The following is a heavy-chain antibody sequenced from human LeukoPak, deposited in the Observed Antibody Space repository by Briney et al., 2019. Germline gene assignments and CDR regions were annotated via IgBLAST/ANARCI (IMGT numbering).Heavy chain of an antibody. CDR3: ASDRRVVVVPAAPRGDFDY. CDR1: GFTFSSYS. Sequence: WGSLRLSCAASGFTFSSYSMNWVRQAPGKGLEWVSSISSSSSYIYYADSVKGRFTLSRDNAENSLYLQMNSLRAEATAVYYCASDRRVVVVPAAPRGDFDYWGQGTLVTVFS. CDR2: ISSSSSYI. D-gene: IGHD2-2*01. J-gene: IGHJ4*02. V-gene: IGHV3-21*01.